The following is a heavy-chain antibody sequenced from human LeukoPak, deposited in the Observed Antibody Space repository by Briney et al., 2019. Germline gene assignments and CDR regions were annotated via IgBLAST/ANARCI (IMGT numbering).Heavy chain of an antibody. CDR3: ARDNPGGYSCGWVL. CDR2: IKQDGSEK. D-gene: IGHD5-18*01. J-gene: IGHJ4*02. CDR1: GFTFSSYG. V-gene: IGHV3-7*01. Sequence: GGSLRLSCAASGFTFSSYGMSWVRQAPGKGLEWVANIKQDGSEKYYVDSVKGRFTISRDNAKNSLYLQMNSLRAEDTAVYYCARDNPGGYSCGWVLWGQGTLVTVSS.